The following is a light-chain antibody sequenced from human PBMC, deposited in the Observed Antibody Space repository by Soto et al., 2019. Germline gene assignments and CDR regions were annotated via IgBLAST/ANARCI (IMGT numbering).Light chain of an antibody. Sequence: EIVLTQSPGTLSLSPGERATLSCRASQSVSNNYLAWYQQKHGQAPRLLIYGASSRATGIPDRFSGSGSGTEFTLTISRLEPEDVAVFYCQQYGGSPRTFGQGTRVEIK. V-gene: IGKV3-20*01. CDR1: QSVSNNY. J-gene: IGKJ1*01. CDR3: QQYGGSPRT. CDR2: GAS.